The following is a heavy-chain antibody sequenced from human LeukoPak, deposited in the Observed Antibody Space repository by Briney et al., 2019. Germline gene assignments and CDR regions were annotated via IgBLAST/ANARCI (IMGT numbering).Heavy chain of an antibody. CDR2: IKDDGREK. Sequence: GGSLRLSCVGSGFTFSSYWMTWVRQAPRKGLEWVANIKDDGREKYCVVSVKGRFTISRDNGKNLLYLQMSSLRAEDTAVYYCARARIDYWGQGTLVTVSS. V-gene: IGHV3-7*04. D-gene: IGHD1-14*01. CDR1: GFTFSSYW. CDR3: ARARIDY. J-gene: IGHJ4*02.